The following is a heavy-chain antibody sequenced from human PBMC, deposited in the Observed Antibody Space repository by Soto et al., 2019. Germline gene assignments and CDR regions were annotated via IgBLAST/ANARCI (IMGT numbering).Heavy chain of an antibody. D-gene: IGHD2-15*01. V-gene: IGHV4-59*01. Sequence: PSETLSLTCTFSCGSIISYYWSWIRQPPGKGLEWIGYIYYSGSTNYNPSLKSRVTISVDTSKNQFSLKLSSVTAADTAVYYCAASRYCSGGSCYSTRFYYYYGMDVWGQGTTVTVSS. CDR3: AASRYCSGGSCYSTRFYYYYGMDV. CDR2: IYYSGST. J-gene: IGHJ6*02. CDR1: CGSIISYY.